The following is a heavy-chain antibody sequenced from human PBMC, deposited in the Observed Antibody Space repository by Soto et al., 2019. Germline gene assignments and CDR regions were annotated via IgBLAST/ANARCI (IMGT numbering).Heavy chain of an antibody. J-gene: IGHJ3*02. Sequence: VGSLRLSCAASRFTFSSYAMSWVRQAPGKGLEWVSAISGSGGSTYYADSVKGRFTISRDNSKNTLYLQMNSLRAEDTAVYYCANTGSRGAFDIWGQGTMVTVSS. CDR3: ANTGSRGAFDI. CDR1: RFTFSSYA. V-gene: IGHV3-23*01. CDR2: ISGSGGST.